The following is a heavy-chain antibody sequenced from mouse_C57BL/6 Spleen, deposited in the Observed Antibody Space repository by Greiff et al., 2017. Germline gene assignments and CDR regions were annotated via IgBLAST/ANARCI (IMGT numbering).Heavy chain of an antibody. Sequence: VQLKESGGDLVKPGGSLKLSCAASGFTFSSYGMSWVRQTPDKRLEWVATISSGGSYTYYPDSVKGRFTISRDNAKNTLYLQMSSLKSEDTAMYYCARQPLPYYGSSYGYFDVWGTGTTVTVSS. J-gene: IGHJ1*03. CDR1: GFTFSSYG. V-gene: IGHV5-6*01. D-gene: IGHD1-1*01. CDR3: ARQPLPYYGSSYGYFDV. CDR2: ISSGGSYT.